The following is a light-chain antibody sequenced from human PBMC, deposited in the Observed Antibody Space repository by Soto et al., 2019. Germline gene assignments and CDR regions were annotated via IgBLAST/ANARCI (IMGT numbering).Light chain of an antibody. Sequence: DIQMTQSPSTLSASVGDRVTITCRASQTISSWLAWYQQKPGKAPSLLIYDVSSLEGGVPSRFSGSGSGTEFTLTISSLQPDDFATYYCQQYNTFSTFGQGTKVEIK. CDR3: QQYNTFST. CDR2: DVS. J-gene: IGKJ1*01. CDR1: QTISSW. V-gene: IGKV1-5*01.